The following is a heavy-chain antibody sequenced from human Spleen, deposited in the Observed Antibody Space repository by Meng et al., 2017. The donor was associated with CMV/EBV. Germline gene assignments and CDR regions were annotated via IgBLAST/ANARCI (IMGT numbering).Heavy chain of an antibody. CDR2: ICWNSGSL. CDR3: ARGRGYTGVHGMDV. J-gene: IGHJ6*02. Sequence: SLKISCAASGFTFDDYAMHWVRQAPGRGLEWVSGICWNSGSLGYADSVKGRFTISRDNAKNSLYLQMNSLRAEDTAVYYCARGRGYTGVHGMDVWGQGTTVTVSS. D-gene: IGHD5-18*01. V-gene: IGHV3-9*01. CDR1: GFTFDDYA.